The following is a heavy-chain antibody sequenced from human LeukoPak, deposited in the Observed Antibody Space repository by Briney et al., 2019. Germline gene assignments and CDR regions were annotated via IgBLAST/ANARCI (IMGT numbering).Heavy chain of an antibody. CDR1: GFTFSSYA. CDR3: AKGGYSYGFFDY. Sequence: GGSLRLSCAASGFTFSSYAMGWVRQAPGKGLEWVSALIDSPINTYYADSVKGRFTISRDNSKDTLYLQMSSLRAEDTAVYYCAKGGYSYGFFDYWGQGALVTVSS. V-gene: IGHV3-23*01. J-gene: IGHJ4*02. D-gene: IGHD5-18*01. CDR2: LIDSPINT.